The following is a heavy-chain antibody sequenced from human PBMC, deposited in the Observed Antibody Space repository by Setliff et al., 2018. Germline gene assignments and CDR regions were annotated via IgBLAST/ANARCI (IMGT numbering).Heavy chain of an antibody. Sequence: VKVSCKASGYTFTSYYMHWVRQAPGQGLEWMGIINPSGGSTSYAQKFQGRVTMTRDTSTSTVYMELSSLRSEDTAVYYCARVAPHYYDSSGYYYVGWFDPWGQGTLVTVSS. CDR2: INPSGGST. D-gene: IGHD3-22*01. J-gene: IGHJ5*02. CDR3: ARVAPHYYDSSGYYYVGWFDP. V-gene: IGHV1-46*01. CDR1: GYTFTSYY.